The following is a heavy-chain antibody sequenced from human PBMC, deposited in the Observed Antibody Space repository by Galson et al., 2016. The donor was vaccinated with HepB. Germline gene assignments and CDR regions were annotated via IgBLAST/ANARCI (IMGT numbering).Heavy chain of an antibody. D-gene: IGHD2-8*02. CDR1: GYAFFNYG. Sequence: SVKVSCKASGYAFFNYGMNWVRQAPGQGLQWMAWISPGATDTVYAQSLQGRLTLTTDPSTATAYMELRSLGSDDTAVYYCARDYCTGGSCYHALGHWGQGTLVTVSS. CDR3: ARDYCTGGSCYHALGH. V-gene: IGHV1-18*01. CDR2: ISPGATDT. J-gene: IGHJ4*02.